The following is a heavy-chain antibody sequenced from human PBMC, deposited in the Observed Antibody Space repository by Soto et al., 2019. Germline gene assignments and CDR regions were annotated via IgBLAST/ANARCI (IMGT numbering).Heavy chain of an antibody. CDR3: AKVVWQQLVFYYYGMDV. CDR1: GFTFSSYS. D-gene: IGHD6-13*01. Sequence: GVSMRVSCAAAGFTFSSYSMSWVSKDTGKGLEWVSAISGSGGSTYYADSVKGRFTISRDNSKNTLYLQMNSLRAEDTAVYYCAKVVWQQLVFYYYGMDVWGQGTTVTVSS. V-gene: IGHV3-23*01. J-gene: IGHJ6*02. CDR2: ISGSGGST.